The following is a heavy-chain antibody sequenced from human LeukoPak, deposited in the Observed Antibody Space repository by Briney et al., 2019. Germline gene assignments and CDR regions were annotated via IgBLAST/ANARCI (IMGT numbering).Heavy chain of an antibody. Sequence: ASVKVSCKASGYTFTGYDINWVRQATGQGREWMGWMNPNSGNTGYAQKFQGRVTITRNTSISTAYMELSSLRSEDTAVYYCARGDRSYYDFWSGLVYYMDVWGKGATVTVSS. CDR3: ARGDRSYYDFWSGLVYYMDV. J-gene: IGHJ6*03. CDR1: GYTFTGYD. CDR2: MNPNSGNT. D-gene: IGHD3-3*01. V-gene: IGHV1-8*03.